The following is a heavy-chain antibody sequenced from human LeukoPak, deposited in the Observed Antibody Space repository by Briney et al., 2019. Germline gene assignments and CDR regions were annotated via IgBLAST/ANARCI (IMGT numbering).Heavy chain of an antibody. CDR1: GYTFTTYA. J-gene: IGHJ4*02. Sequence: ASVKVSCKASGYTFTTYAINWVRQAPGQGLEWMGWISAYNGNTNYAQKLQGRVTMTTDTSTSTAYMELRSLRSDDTAVYYCARATYYYDSSGYWFDYWGQGTLVTVSS. D-gene: IGHD3-22*01. CDR3: ARATYYYDSSGYWFDY. V-gene: IGHV1-18*01. CDR2: ISAYNGNT.